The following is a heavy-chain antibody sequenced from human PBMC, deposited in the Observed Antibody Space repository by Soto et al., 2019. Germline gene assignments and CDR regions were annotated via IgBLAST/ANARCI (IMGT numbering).Heavy chain of an antibody. J-gene: IGHJ5*02. CDR2: INHSGST. V-gene: IGHV4-34*01. CDR1: GGSFSGYY. Sequence: QVQLQQWGAGLLKPSETLSLTCAVYGGSFSGYYWSWIRQPPGKGLEWIGEINHSGSTNYNPSLKSRVTISVDTSKNQFSLKLSSVTAADTAVYYCARGTLAIAARLGHNWFDPWGQGTLVTVSS. D-gene: IGHD6-6*01. CDR3: ARGTLAIAARLGHNWFDP.